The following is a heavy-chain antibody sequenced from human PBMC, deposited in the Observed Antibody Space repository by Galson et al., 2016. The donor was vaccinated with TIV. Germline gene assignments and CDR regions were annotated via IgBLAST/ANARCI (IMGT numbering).Heavy chain of an antibody. CDR3: ARPPYCGGDCYKYDY. V-gene: IGHV1-3*01. CDR1: GYIFTNYP. Sequence: SVKVSCKASGYIFTNYPMHWVRQAPGQSLEWMGWINGGNGNTKYSQRFQGRVTITRDTSANTVYMELTSLRSEDTAVYYCARPPYCGGDCYKYDYWGQGTLVTVSS. CDR2: INGGNGNT. J-gene: IGHJ4*02. D-gene: IGHD2-21*01.